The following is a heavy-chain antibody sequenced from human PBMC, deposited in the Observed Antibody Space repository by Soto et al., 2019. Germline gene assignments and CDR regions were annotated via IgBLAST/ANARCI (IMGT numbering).Heavy chain of an antibody. D-gene: IGHD6-13*01. CDR1: GGSISSGGYY. J-gene: IGHJ6*02. CDR3: ARDVLSSSSRGYYYYGMDV. CDR2: IYYSGST. V-gene: IGHV4-31*02. Sequence: PSETLSLTXTVSGGSISSGGYYWSWIRQHPGKGLEWIGYIYYSGSTYYNPSLKSRVTISVDTSKNQFSLKLSSVTAADTAVYYCARDVLSSSSRGYYYYGMDVWGQGTTVTVSS.